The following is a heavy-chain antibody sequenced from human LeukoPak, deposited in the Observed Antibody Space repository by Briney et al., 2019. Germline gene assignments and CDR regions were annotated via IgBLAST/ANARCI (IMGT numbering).Heavy chain of an antibody. V-gene: IGHV1-46*01. D-gene: IGHD3-16*01. J-gene: IGHJ6*03. CDR3: GREQRGGLSANVGGLFASYYTYYYMDV. CDR1: GYTFTMYY. CDR2: IDPTDGAT. Sequence: GASVKVSCKASGYTFTMYYVHWVRQAPGQVLEWMGVIDPTDGATTNAQRFQGRVTMTRDMSTTTVYMDLRSLRSEDTAVYFCGREQRGGLSANVGGLFASYYTYYYMDVWGRGTTVTVSS.